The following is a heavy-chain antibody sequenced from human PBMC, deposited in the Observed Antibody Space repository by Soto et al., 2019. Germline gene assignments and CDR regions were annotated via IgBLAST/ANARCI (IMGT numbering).Heavy chain of an antibody. CDR2: IYYSGST. D-gene: IGHD2-2*01. J-gene: IGHJ6*02. Sequence: SETLSLTCAVSGGSISSGGYYWGWIRQPPGKGLEWIGSIYYSGSTYYNPSLKSRVTISVDTSKNQFSLKLSSVTAADTAVYYCARHCISTSCPKYYYYGMDVWGQGTTVTVSS. CDR1: GGSISSGGYY. V-gene: IGHV4-39*01. CDR3: ARHCISTSCPKYYYYGMDV.